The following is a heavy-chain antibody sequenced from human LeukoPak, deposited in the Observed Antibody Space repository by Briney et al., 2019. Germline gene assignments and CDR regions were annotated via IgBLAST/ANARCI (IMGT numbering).Heavy chain of an antibody. CDR1: GFTFSIYS. D-gene: IGHD3-9*01. Sequence: GGSLRLSCAASGFTFSIYSMNWVRQAPGKGLEWVSYISSSSSTIYYADSVKGRFTISRDNAKNSLYLQMYSLRAEDTAVYYCASPTSITIRPGPFDYWGQGTLVTVSS. CDR2: ISSSSSTI. CDR3: ASPTSITIRPGPFDY. V-gene: IGHV3-48*04. J-gene: IGHJ4*02.